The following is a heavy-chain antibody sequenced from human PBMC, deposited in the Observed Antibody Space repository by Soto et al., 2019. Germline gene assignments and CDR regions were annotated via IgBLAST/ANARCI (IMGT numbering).Heavy chain of an antibody. CDR1: GLTFDDYA. J-gene: IGHJ4*02. V-gene: IGHV3-9*01. Sequence: ALRLSCAASGLTFDDYAMHWVRQVPGKGLEWVSVISWNRENIAYADSVKGRFTISRDNANNSLYLQMNSLRAEDTALYYCANDYYYGSGSHRDACLVYWGQGTLVTASS. CDR2: ISWNRENI. CDR3: ANDYYYGSGSHRDACLVY. D-gene: IGHD3-10*01.